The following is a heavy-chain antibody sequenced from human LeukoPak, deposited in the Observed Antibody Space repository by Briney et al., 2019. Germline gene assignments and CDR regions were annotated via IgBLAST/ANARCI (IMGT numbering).Heavy chain of an antibody. J-gene: IGHJ4*02. CDR3: AKSLVWFGEGYFDY. CDR1: GFSVRTTY. D-gene: IGHD3-10*01. CDR2: LYTGGGT. Sequence: GGSLRLSCAASGFSVRTTYMSWVRQAPGKGLEWVSVLYTGGGTDHADSVKGRFTISRDNSKNTLYLQMNSLRAEDTAVYYCAKSLVWFGEGYFDYWGQGTLVTVSS. V-gene: IGHV3-53*05.